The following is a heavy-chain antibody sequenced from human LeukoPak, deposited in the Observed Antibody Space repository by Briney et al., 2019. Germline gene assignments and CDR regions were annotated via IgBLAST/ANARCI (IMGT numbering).Heavy chain of an antibody. CDR1: GFTFSSYG. D-gene: IGHD3-3*01. CDR2: ISYGGSNK. CDR3: ARSVAWSGHLPSPLYYYYMDV. Sequence: GGSLRLSCAASGFTFSSYGMHWVRQAPGKGLEWVAVISYGGSNKYYADSVKGRFTISRDNSKNTLYLQMNSLRAEDTAVYYCARSVAWSGHLPSPLYYYYMDVWGKGTTVTVSS. V-gene: IGHV3-30*03. J-gene: IGHJ6*03.